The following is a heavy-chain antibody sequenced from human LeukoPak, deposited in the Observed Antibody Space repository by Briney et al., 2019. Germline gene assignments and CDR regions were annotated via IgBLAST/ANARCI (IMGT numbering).Heavy chain of an antibody. D-gene: IGHD6-19*01. J-gene: IGHJ6*02. CDR1: GYTFTSYD. V-gene: IGHV1-8*01. Sequence: ASVKVSCKASGYTFTSYDINWVRQATGQGLEWMGWMNPNSGNTGYAQKFQGRVTMTRNTSISTAYMELSSLRSEDTAVYYCARGIAVAGTFYYGMDVWGQGTTVTVSS. CDR3: ARGIAVAGTFYYGMDV. CDR2: MNPNSGNT.